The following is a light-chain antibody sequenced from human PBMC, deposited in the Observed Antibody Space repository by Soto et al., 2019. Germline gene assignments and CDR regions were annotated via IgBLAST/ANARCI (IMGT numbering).Light chain of an antibody. V-gene: IGKV3-20*01. CDR1: QSILRN. Sequence: EIGMTQSPATLSVSPGERVTLSCRASQSILRNLAWYQHKPGQAPRLLIYDASSRATGIPDRFSGGGSGTDFTLTISRLEPEDFAVYYCQQFSSYPLTFGGGTKV. CDR2: DAS. J-gene: IGKJ4*01. CDR3: QQFSSYPLT.